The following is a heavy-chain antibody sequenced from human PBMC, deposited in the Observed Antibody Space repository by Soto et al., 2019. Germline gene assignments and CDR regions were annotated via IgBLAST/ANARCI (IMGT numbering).Heavy chain of an antibody. Sequence: QVQLVQSGVEVKKPGASVQVSCKASGYSFTAYGFNWVRQAPGQGLEWMGYISAYNGKKYYAQKFRGRVTLTTDTSTSTAYLELMSLRSDDTAVYYCARDNGPGRRFDYWGQGTLVTVSS. J-gene: IGHJ4*02. D-gene: IGHD6-6*01. V-gene: IGHV1-18*04. CDR2: ISAYNGKK. CDR1: GYSFTAYG. CDR3: ARDNGPGRRFDY.